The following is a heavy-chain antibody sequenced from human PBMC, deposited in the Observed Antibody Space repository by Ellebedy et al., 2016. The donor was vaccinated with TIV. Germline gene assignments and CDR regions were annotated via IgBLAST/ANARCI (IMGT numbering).Heavy chain of an antibody. V-gene: IGHV1-69*13. CDR2: IIPIFGTT. J-gene: IGHJ4*02. D-gene: IGHD5-24*01. CDR1: GGTYSNYA. CDR3: AKKDGYNYGSFDS. Sequence: SVKVSCKASGGTYSNYAINWVRQAPGQGLEWMGGIIPIFGTTNFAQKFQGRVTISADEFASTAYMELSSLRSEDTAVYYCAKKDGYNYGSFDSWGQGTLVTVSS.